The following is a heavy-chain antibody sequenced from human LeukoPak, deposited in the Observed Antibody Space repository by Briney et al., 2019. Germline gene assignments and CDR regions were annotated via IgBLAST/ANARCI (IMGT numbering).Heavy chain of an antibody. Sequence: GGSLRLSCAASGFTFSSYWMHWVRQAPGKGLVWVSRINSDGSSTLYADSVKGRFTISRDNAKNTLYLQMNGLRAEDTAVYYCASSATVVPYYYYGMDVWGQGTTVTVSS. J-gene: IGHJ6*02. CDR1: GFTFSSYW. V-gene: IGHV3-74*01. CDR2: INSDGSST. CDR3: ASSATVVPYYYYGMDV. D-gene: IGHD4-23*01.